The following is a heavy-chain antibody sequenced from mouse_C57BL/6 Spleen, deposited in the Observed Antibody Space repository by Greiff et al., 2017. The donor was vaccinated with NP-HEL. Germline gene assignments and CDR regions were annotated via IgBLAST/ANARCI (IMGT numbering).Heavy chain of an antibody. CDR2: INPNNGGT. J-gene: IGHJ3*01. CDR3: ARPPNYYGRAWFAY. Sequence: VQLQQSGPELVKPGASVKISCKASGYTFTDYYMNWVKQSHGKSLEWIGDINPNNGGTSYNQKFKGKATLTVDKSSSTAYMELRSLTSEDSAVYYCARPPNYYGRAWFAYWGQGTLVTVSA. D-gene: IGHD1-1*01. CDR1: GYTFTDYY. V-gene: IGHV1-26*01.